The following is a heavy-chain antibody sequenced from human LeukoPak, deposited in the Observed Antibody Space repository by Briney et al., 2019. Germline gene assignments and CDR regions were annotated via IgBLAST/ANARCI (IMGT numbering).Heavy chain of an antibody. CDR2: INRNSDKV. CDR1: GFTFDEYA. Sequence: GGSLRLSCAGYGFTFDEYALHWVRQAPGKGLEWVSGINRNSDKVGYADSVKGRFTISRDNAKNSLYLQMNSLRAEDTALYYCAKGTSWGAYYYGMDVWGQGTTVTVSS. V-gene: IGHV3-9*01. CDR3: AKGTSWGAYYYGMDV. D-gene: IGHD3-16*01. J-gene: IGHJ6*02.